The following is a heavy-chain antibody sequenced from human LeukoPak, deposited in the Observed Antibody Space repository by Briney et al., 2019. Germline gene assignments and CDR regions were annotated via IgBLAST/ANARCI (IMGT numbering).Heavy chain of an antibody. Sequence: ASVKVSCKVSGYTFTDYYMHWVQQAPGKGLEWMGLVDPEDGETIYAEKFQGRVTITADTSTDTAYMELSSLRSEDTAVYYSATSLAGHDSSGYYPDYWGQGTLVTVSS. V-gene: IGHV1-69-2*01. D-gene: IGHD3-22*01. CDR3: ATSLAGHDSSGYYPDY. CDR1: GYTFTDYY. CDR2: VDPEDGET. J-gene: IGHJ4*02.